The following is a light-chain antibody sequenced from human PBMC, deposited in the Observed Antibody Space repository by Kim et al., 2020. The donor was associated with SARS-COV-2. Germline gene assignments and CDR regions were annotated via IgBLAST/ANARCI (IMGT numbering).Light chain of an antibody. Sequence: GQSITISCTGTSSDVGDYDYVSWYQQHPGKAPKLIISDVSNRPSGVSSRFSGSKSGNTASLTISGFQDEDEADYYCCSYARGSAYVFGTGTKVTVL. CDR3: CSYARGSAYV. CDR2: DVS. V-gene: IGLV2-14*03. J-gene: IGLJ1*01. CDR1: SSDVGDYDY.